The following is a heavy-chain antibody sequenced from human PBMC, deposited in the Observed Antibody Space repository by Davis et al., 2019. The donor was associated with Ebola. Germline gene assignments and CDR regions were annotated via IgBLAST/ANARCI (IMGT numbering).Heavy chain of an antibody. Sequence: GESLKISCAASGFTFSSYAMSWVRQAPGKGLEWVSSISSSSSYIYYADSVKGRFTISRDNAKKSLYLQMNSLRAEDTAVYYCARVDYFGSGSHYARGWFDPWGQGTLVTVSS. CDR2: ISSSSSYI. D-gene: IGHD3-10*01. V-gene: IGHV3-21*04. CDR1: GFTFSSYA. J-gene: IGHJ5*02. CDR3: ARVDYFGSGSHYARGWFDP.